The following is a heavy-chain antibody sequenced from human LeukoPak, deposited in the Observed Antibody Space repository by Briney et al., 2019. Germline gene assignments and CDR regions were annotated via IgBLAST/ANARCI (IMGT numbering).Heavy chain of an antibody. CDR2: IYSGGST. D-gene: IGHD3-10*01. V-gene: IGHV3-53*01. J-gene: IGHJ6*03. Sequence: PGGSLRLSCAASGFTVSSNYMSWVRQAPGKGLEWVSVIYSGGSTYYADSVKGRFTISRDNSKNTLYLQMNSLRAEDTAVYYCASGSGSYRTPYYYMDVWGPGTTVTVSS. CDR1: GFTVSSNY. CDR3: ASGSGSYRTPYYYMDV.